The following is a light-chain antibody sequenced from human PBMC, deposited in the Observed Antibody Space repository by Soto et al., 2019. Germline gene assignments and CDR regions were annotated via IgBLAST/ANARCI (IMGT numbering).Light chain of an antibody. Sequence: DIQMTQSPSSLSASVGDRVTITCRASQSISSYLNWYQQKPGKAPKLLIYAASSLQSGVPSRFSGIGSGTDFTLIISSLQPEDFATYYCQQSYSTPFTFGPGTKVDIK. V-gene: IGKV1-39*01. J-gene: IGKJ3*01. CDR2: AAS. CDR1: QSISSY. CDR3: QQSYSTPFT.